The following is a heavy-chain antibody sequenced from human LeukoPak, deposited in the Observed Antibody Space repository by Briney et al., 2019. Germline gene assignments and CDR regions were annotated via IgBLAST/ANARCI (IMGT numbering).Heavy chain of an antibody. Sequence: GGSLRLSCAASGFTFSSYWMSWVRQAPGKGLEWVSAISGSGGSTYYADSVKGRFTISRDNSKNTLYLQMNSLRAEDTAVYYCAKASPKWELQGDAFDIWGQGTMVTVSS. CDR3: AKASPKWELQGDAFDI. CDR2: ISGSGGST. V-gene: IGHV3-23*01. J-gene: IGHJ3*02. D-gene: IGHD1-26*01. CDR1: GFTFSSYW.